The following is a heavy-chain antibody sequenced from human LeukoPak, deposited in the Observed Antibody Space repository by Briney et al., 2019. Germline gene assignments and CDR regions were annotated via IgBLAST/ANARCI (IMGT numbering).Heavy chain of an antibody. Sequence: GGSLRLSCAVSGFTFSDYAMSWVRQAPGKGLEWVSSISSSGTSTYYTDSVKGRFTISRDNSKNTLYLQMSSLRAEDTAVYYCAKTPITGYDFWSGYHFDYWGQGTLVTVSS. D-gene: IGHD3-3*01. CDR1: GFTFSDYA. V-gene: IGHV3-23*01. CDR2: ISSSGTST. CDR3: AKTPITGYDFWSGYHFDY. J-gene: IGHJ4*02.